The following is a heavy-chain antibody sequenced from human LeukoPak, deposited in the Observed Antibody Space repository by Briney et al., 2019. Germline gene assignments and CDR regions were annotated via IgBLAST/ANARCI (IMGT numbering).Heavy chain of an antibody. J-gene: IGHJ4*02. CDR2: IKGGIWTT. Sequence: SGGSLRLSCAASGFPFNAAWMSWVRQAPGKGLEWVGRIKGGIWTTDYAAPVQGRFTISTDASTNTLYLHMNSLETEDTAVYYCSSDVAAYHPYAIAHCGQGILVTVSS. D-gene: IGHD2-21*01. CDR1: GFPFNAAW. V-gene: IGHV3-15*01. CDR3: SSDVAAYHPYAIAH.